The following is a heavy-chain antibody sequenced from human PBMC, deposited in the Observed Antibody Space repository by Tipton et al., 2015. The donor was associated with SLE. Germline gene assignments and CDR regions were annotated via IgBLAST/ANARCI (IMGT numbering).Heavy chain of an antibody. Sequence: SLRLSCAASGFTFSSYEMKWVRQAPGKGLEWVSYISSSGSTIYYADYEKGRFTISRDNAKNSLYLQMNSVRAEDTAVYYCARDRGERCSSTSCYGGAFDIWGQGTMVTVSS. CDR3: ARDRGERCSSTSCYGGAFDI. CDR2: ISSSGSTI. V-gene: IGHV3-48*03. CDR1: GFTFSSYE. D-gene: IGHD2-2*01. J-gene: IGHJ3*02.